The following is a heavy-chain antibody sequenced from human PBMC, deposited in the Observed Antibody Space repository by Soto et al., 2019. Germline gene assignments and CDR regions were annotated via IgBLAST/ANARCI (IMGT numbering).Heavy chain of an antibody. D-gene: IGHD2-15*01. J-gene: IGHJ6*02. CDR3: ARAHSQYCSGCSCHPSGGMDV. V-gene: IGHV3-48*03. Sequence: EVQLVESGGGLVQPGGSLRLSCAASGFTFSSYEMNWFRQAPGKGLEWVSYISSSGSTIYYADSVKGRFTISRDNAKNSLYLQINSLRAEYTAVYYCARAHSQYCSGCSCHPSGGMDVWGQGTTVTVSS. CDR1: GFTFSSYE. CDR2: ISSSGSTI.